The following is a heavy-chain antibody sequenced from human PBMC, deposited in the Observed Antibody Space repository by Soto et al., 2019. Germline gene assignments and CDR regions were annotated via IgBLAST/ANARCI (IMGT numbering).Heavy chain of an antibody. V-gene: IGHV5-51*01. Sequence: GESLKISCSVSTYIFANYWIGWVRQMPGKGLEWMGIIYGVDSDTKYSPSFRGQVTISADKSIFTAYLQWRSLKASDTAIYYCASLSRLGPQSDFDYWGRGTLVTVSS. CDR3: ASLSRLGPQSDFDY. CDR1: TYIFANYW. D-gene: IGHD1-26*01. J-gene: IGHJ4*02. CDR2: IYGVDSDT.